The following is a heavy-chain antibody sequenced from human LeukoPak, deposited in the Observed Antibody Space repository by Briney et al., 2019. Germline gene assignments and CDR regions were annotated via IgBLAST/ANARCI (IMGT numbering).Heavy chain of an antibody. CDR1: GFTFDDYG. J-gene: IGHJ3*02. Sequence: GSLRLSCAASGFTFDDYGLSWVRQAPGKGLEWIGEINHSGSTKYNPSLKSRVTISIDTSKNQLSLKLSSVTAADTAVYSCVRHVARAFDIWGQGTKVTVSS. V-gene: IGHV4-34*01. CDR2: INHSGST. CDR3: VRHVARAFDI.